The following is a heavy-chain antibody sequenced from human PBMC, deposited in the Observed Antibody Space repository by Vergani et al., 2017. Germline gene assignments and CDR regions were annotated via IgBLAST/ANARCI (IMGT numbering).Heavy chain of an antibody. V-gene: IGHV4-34*01. CDR3: ARGIIKPGYMDV. J-gene: IGHJ6*03. Sequence: QVQLQQWGAGLLKPSETLSLTCAVYGGSFSGYYWSWIRQPPGKGLEWIGEINHSGSTNYNPSLKSRVTISVDTSKNQFRLKLSSVTAADTAVYYCARGIIKPGYMDVWGKGTTVTVSS. D-gene: IGHD2/OR15-2a*01. CDR1: GGSFSGYY. CDR2: INHSGST.